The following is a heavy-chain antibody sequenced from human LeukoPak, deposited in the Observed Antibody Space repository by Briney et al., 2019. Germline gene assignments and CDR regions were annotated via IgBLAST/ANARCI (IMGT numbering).Heavy chain of an antibody. CDR1: GVTFDDYA. CDR3: AKHLERRRYYYYGMDV. D-gene: IGHD1-1*01. Sequence: GGSLRLSCAASGVTFDDYAMHWVRQAPGKGLEWVSGTSWNSGSIGYADSVKGRFTISRDNAKNSLYLQMNSLRAEDTALYYCAKHLERRRYYYYGMDVWVQGTTVTVSS. CDR2: TSWNSGSI. V-gene: IGHV3-9*01. J-gene: IGHJ6*02.